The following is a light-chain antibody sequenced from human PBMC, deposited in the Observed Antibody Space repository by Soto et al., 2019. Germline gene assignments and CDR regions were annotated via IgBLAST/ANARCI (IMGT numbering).Light chain of an antibody. CDR3: CSYAGSSTFV. CDR1: SSDLGSYNL. CDR2: EGS. Sequence: QSVLTQPASVSGSPGQSITISCTGTSSDLGSYNLASWYQQHPGKAPKLMIYEGSKRPSGVSNRFFGSKSGNTASLTISGLQAEDEADYYCCSYAGSSTFVFGTGTKVTVL. V-gene: IGLV2-23*01. J-gene: IGLJ1*01.